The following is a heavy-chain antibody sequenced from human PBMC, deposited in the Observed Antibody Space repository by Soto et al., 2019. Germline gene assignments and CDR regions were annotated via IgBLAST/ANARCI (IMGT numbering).Heavy chain of an antibody. V-gene: IGHV4-34*01. J-gene: IGHJ4*02. Sequence: SETLSLTCAVYGGSFSGYYWSWIRQPPGKGLEWIGEINHSGSTNYNPSLKSRVTISVDTSKNQFSLKLSSVTAADTAVYYCARGRRRSSSGELGYWGQGTLVTVSS. CDR2: INHSGST. D-gene: IGHD6-6*01. CDR1: GGSFSGYY. CDR3: ARGRRRSSSGELGY.